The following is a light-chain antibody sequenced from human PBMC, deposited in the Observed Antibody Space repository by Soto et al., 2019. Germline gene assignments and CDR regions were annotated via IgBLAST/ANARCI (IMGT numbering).Light chain of an antibody. Sequence: QSVLTQPPSASGTPGQRVTISCSGSSSNIGSNYVYWYQQLQGTAPQLLIYRNNQRPSGVPDRFSGSKSGTSASLAISGLRAEDEADYYCAAWDDSLSCGVFGGGTKLTVL. J-gene: IGLJ3*02. CDR3: AAWDDSLSCGV. V-gene: IGLV1-47*01. CDR1: SSNIGSNY. CDR2: RNN.